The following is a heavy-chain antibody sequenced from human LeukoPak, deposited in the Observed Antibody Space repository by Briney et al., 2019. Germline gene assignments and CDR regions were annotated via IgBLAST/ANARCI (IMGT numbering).Heavy chain of an antibody. CDR3: ARATHQEAMAAAGYFDY. Sequence: GGSLRLSCAASGFTVSSHYMSWVRQAPGKGLEWVSVIYSGGSTYYADSVKGRFTISRDNSKNSLYLQMNTLRVEDTAVYYCARATHQEAMAAAGYFDYWGQGTLVTVSS. CDR1: GFTVSSHY. J-gene: IGHJ4*02. V-gene: IGHV3-53*01. CDR2: IYSGGST. D-gene: IGHD6-13*01.